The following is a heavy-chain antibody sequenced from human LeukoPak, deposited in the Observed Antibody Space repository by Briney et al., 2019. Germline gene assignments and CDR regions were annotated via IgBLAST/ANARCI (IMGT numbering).Heavy chain of an antibody. CDR3: ARDVGATTSATFDL. CDR1: GFTSSDYY. Sequence: PGGSLRLSCDASGFTSSDYYMTWIRQAPGKGLEWISYITSSGTSTYYPVSVRGRFTISRDNASNSVYLQMKYLRADDTAVYYCARDVGATTSATFDLWGQGTMVTVSS. D-gene: IGHD1-26*01. J-gene: IGHJ3*01. CDR2: ITSSGTST. V-gene: IGHV3-11*01.